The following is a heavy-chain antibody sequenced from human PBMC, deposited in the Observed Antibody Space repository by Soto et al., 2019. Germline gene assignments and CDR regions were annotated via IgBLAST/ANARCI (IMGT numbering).Heavy chain of an antibody. Sequence: QVQLQESGPGLVKPSETLSLTCTVSGVSMSSHYWSWIRQSPGKGLEWIGYIYFSGSTKYNPYFKSRVTMSIATSKSQFSLSLTAVTAADTAIYFCASRKQFCFRGTCYYCWYFDLWGRGTLVTVSS. CDR2: IYFSGST. D-gene: IGHD2-15*01. V-gene: IGHV4-59*11. CDR3: ASRKQFCFRGTCYYCWYFDL. J-gene: IGHJ2*01. CDR1: GVSMSSHY.